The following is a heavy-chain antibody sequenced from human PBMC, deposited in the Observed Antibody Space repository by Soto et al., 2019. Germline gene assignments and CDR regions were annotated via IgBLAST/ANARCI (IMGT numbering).Heavy chain of an antibody. CDR3: ASPNLAGSDNLYFDL. Sequence: QVQLQESGPGLVKPSQTLSLTCTVSGGSISSGDYYWSWIRQPPGKGLEWIGYIYYRGSTYYNPSPQXRXTXXVDTSKNQFSLKLSSVTAADTAVYYCASPNLAGSDNLYFDLWGRGTLVTVSS. D-gene: IGHD2-21*01. J-gene: IGHJ2*01. V-gene: IGHV4-30-4*01. CDR2: IYYRGST. CDR1: GGSISSGDYY.